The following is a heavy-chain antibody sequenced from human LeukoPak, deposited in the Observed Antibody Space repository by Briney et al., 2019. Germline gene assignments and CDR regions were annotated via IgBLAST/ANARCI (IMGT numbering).Heavy chain of an antibody. J-gene: IGHJ4*02. CDR1: GGSISSYY. Sequence: SETLSLTCTVSGGSISSYYWSWIRQPPGKGLEWIGYIYYSGGTNYNPSLKSRVTISVDTSKNQFSLKLSSVTAADTAVYYCARDKIYLDYWGQGTLVTVSS. CDR3: ARDKIYLDY. V-gene: IGHV4-59*01. CDR2: IYYSGGT.